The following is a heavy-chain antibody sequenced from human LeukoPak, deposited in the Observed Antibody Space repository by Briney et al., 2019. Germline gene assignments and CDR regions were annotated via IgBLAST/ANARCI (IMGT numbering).Heavy chain of an antibody. D-gene: IGHD3-10*01. CDR1: GFTFSSYD. V-gene: IGHV3-30*18. J-gene: IGHJ5*02. CDR3: AKSTVIRGFVVEEGFDP. Sequence: QTGGSLRLSCAASGFTFSSYDMHWLRKAPGLGSEWVAVISYDRGDKDYADSVKGRFTISRYNSKNTLYLQMNGLRAEDTALYRCAKSTVIRGFVVEEGFDPWGQGTLVTVS. CDR2: ISYDRGDK.